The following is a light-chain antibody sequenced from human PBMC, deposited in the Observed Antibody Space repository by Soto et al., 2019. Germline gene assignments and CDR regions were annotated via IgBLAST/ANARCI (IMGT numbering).Light chain of an antibody. Sequence: EIVMTQYPATLSVSPGERATLSCRASQSVSSNLAWYQQKPGQAPRLLIYRASARATGIPARFSGSGSGTEFTLTISGLQSEDFAVYYCQQYDNWPRTFGQGTKVDIK. CDR1: QSVSSN. V-gene: IGKV3-15*01. J-gene: IGKJ1*01. CDR2: RAS. CDR3: QQYDNWPRT.